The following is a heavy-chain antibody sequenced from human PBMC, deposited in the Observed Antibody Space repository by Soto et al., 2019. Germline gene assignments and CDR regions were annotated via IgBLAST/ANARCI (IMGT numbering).Heavy chain of an antibody. CDR2: IKQDGSEK. J-gene: IGHJ6*02. CDR3: ARDKTGNYYDSSGYYYYYYYGMDV. D-gene: IGHD3-22*01. CDR1: GFTFSSYW. Sequence: QLGGSLRLSCAASGFTFSSYWMSWVRQAPGKGLEWVANIKQDGSEKYYVDSVKGRFTISRDNAKNSLYLQMNSLRAEDTAVYYCARDKTGNYYDSSGYYYYYYYGMDVWGQGTTVTVSS. V-gene: IGHV3-7*01.